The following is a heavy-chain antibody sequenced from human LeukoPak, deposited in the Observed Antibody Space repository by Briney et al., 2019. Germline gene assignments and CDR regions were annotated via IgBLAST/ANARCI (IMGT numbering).Heavy chain of an antibody. CDR1: GFTFSSYV. Sequence: GGSLRLSCAASGFTFSSYVMSWVRQAPGKGLEWVSAISGSGGSTYYADSVKGRFTISRDNSKNSLYLQMNSLRAEDTAVYYCAKDIAVAGNFDYWGQGTLVTVSS. J-gene: IGHJ4*02. CDR3: AKDIAVAGNFDY. D-gene: IGHD6-19*01. V-gene: IGHV3-23*01. CDR2: ISGSGGST.